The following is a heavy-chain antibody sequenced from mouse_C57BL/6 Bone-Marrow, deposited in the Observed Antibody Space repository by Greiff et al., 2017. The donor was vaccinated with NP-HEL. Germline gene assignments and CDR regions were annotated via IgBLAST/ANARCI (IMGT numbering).Heavy chain of an antibody. CDR1: GFTFSSYG. Sequence: EVKVVESGGDLVKPGGSLKLSCAASGFTFSSYGMSWVRQTPDKRLEWVATISSGGSYTYYPDSVKGRFTISRDNAKNTLYLQMSSLKSEDTAMYYCARHYSRSYFDYWGQGTTLTVSS. J-gene: IGHJ2*01. V-gene: IGHV5-6*01. CDR3: ARHYSRSYFDY. D-gene: IGHD3-3*01. CDR2: ISSGGSYT.